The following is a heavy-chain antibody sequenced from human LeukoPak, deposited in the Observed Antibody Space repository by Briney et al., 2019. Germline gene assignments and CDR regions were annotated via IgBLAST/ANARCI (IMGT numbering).Heavy chain of an antibody. Sequence: GGSLRLSCAASGFTFSSYGMHWVRLAPGKGLEWVAVISYDGSNKYYADSVKGRFTISRDNSKNTLYLQMNSLRAEDTAVYYCAKDYGSSSWYPDYFDYWGQGTLVTVSS. J-gene: IGHJ4*02. CDR2: ISYDGSNK. CDR1: GFTFSSYG. D-gene: IGHD6-13*01. CDR3: AKDYGSSSWYPDYFDY. V-gene: IGHV3-30*18.